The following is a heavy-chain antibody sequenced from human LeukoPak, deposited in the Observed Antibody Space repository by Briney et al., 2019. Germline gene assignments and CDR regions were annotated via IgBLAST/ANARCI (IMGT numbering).Heavy chain of an antibody. V-gene: IGHV3-11*04. CDR2: ISSSGSTI. CDR1: GFTFSDYY. CDR3: ARGEASYYDSPPPI. D-gene: IGHD3-22*01. Sequence: GGSLRLSCAASGFTFSDYYMSWIRQAPGKGLEWVSYISSSGSTIYYADSVKGRFTISRDNAKNSLYLQMNSLRAEDTAVYYCARGEASYYDSPPPIWGQGTMVTVSS. J-gene: IGHJ3*02.